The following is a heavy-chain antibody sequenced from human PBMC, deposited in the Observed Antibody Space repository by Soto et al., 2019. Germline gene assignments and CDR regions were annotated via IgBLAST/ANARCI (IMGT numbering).Heavy chain of an antibody. CDR2: ISYDGSKK. J-gene: IGHJ6*02. CDR3: VRHRPTGIFGDIVLGGSDV. V-gene: IGHV3-30-3*01. D-gene: IGHD3-3*01. Sequence: PGGSLRLSCAASGFTFSSYAMHWVRQAPGKGLEWVAVISYDGSKKYYADSVKGRFTISRDNSKNTLYLQMDSLKTEDTAVYYCVRHRPTGIFGDIVLGGSDVWGQGTTVTVSS. CDR1: GFTFSSYA.